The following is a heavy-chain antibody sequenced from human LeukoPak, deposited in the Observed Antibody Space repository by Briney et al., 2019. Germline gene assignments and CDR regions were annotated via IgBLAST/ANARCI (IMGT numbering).Heavy chain of an antibody. V-gene: IGHV3-7*01. CDR1: GFTFSSYW. D-gene: IGHD3-10*01. J-gene: IGHJ3*02. Sequence: GGSLRLSCAASGFTFSSYWMSWVRQAPGKGLEWVANIKQGGSEKYYVDSVKGRFTISRDNAKNSLYLQMNSLRAEDTAVYYCARIRFGELLFGAFDIWGQGTMVTVSS. CDR2: IKQGGSEK. CDR3: ARIRFGELLFGAFDI.